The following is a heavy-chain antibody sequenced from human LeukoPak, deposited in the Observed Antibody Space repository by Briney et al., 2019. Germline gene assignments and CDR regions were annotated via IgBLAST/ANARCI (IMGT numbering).Heavy chain of an antibody. J-gene: IGHJ4*02. CDR3: VRDYNWGFDY. Sequence: PGGSLRLSCAATGFTFRKHWMSWVRQTVGKGLECVAKIREDGNEKHYVDSVKGRFTISRDNSKNNVYLQMYSLRVEDTSIYYCVRDYNWGFDYWGQGTVVTVSS. CDR1: GFTFRKHW. D-gene: IGHD1-1*01. V-gene: IGHV3-7*01. CDR2: IREDGNEK.